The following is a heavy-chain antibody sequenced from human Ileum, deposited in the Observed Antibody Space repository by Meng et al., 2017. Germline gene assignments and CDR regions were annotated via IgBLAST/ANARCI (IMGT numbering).Heavy chain of an antibody. CDR3: ARDHWGSLDY. CDR2: AST. Sequence: QVQLQGPGPGLVRPAGTLSLLRTVSGGSVSSDGFQWGWVRQPPGKGLEWIGYASTNYNPSLKSRVTISLDTSKNQFSLELSSVTAADTAVYYCARDHWGSLDYWGQGILVTVSS. V-gene: IGHV4-61*08. J-gene: IGHJ4*02. D-gene: IGHD7-27*01. CDR1: GGSVSSDGFQ.